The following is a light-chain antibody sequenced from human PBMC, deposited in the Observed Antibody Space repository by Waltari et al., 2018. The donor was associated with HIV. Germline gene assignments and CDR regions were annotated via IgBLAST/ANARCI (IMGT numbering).Light chain of an antibody. J-gene: IGLJ3*02. CDR1: SSNLGSNN. Sequence: QSVLTQPPSASGTPGQRVTISCSGRSSNLGSNNVYCYQQLPRTPPRLLIQRNDQRPSGVSDRFSGSKSVTSASLAISGLRYDDEAEYFCATWDDSLSAWLFGGGTKVTVL. CDR2: RND. V-gene: IGLV1-47*01. CDR3: ATWDDSLSAWL.